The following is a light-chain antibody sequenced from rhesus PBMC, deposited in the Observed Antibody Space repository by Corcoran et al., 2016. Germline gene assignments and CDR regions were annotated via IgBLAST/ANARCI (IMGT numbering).Light chain of an antibody. J-gene: IGKJ3*01. CDR3: QETSNFFT. CDR1: QSVSSY. Sequence: VMTQSPATLSLSPGETATISCRTSQSVSSYLAWYQQKPGQAPRLLIYGASNRATGLPDRFSGSGSGTDFTLTISSLEPEDFAVYYCQETSNFFTFGPGTELDIK. CDR2: GAS. V-gene: IGKV3-31*02.